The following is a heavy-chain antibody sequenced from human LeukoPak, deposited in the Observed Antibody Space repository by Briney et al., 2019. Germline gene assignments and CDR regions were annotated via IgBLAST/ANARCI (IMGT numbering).Heavy chain of an antibody. CDR3: AITLGIAAAGGFDY. V-gene: IGHV3-23*01. Sequence: PGGSLRLSCAASGFTFSNYAMSWVRQAPGKGLEWVSAISGSGGSTNYADSVKGRFTISRDNSKNTLYLQMNSLRAEDTAVYYCAITLGIAAAGGFDYWGQGTLVTVSS. CDR1: GFTFSNYA. J-gene: IGHJ4*02. CDR2: ISGSGGST. D-gene: IGHD6-13*01.